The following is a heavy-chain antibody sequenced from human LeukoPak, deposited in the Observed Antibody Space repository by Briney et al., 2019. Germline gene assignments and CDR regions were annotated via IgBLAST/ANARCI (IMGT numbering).Heavy chain of an antibody. CDR1: GYSFTSYC. D-gene: IGHD1-26*01. CDR3: GMSGDRVPLQDDVFDV. J-gene: IGHJ3*01. V-gene: IGHV5-51*01. Sequence: RGESLKISCKVSGYSFTSYCIGWVRQMPGKGLEWMGIIYPGDSGPTYSPSFQGRVTISVDKSINTAYLQWSSLQASDTAMYYCGMSGDRVPLQDDVFDVWGQGTIVTVST. CDR2: IYPGDSGP.